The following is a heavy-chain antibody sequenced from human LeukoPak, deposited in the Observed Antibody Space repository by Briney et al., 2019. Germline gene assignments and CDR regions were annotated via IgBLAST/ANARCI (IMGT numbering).Heavy chain of an antibody. D-gene: IGHD2-2*01. J-gene: IGHJ2*01. Sequence: GRTLSLSRAVSVIRLNIQCMSCVRHAPERGRECGANKKEERGEKEYVQSVKGRFNNARDNDKKSLYLEMASLRVEDTAVYYCAAKIAEYCSSVNCYGGGHWFFDLWGRGTPVTVSP. CDR2: KKEERGEK. CDR1: VIRLNIQC. V-gene: IGHV3-7*01. CDR3: AAKIAEYCSSVNCYGGGHWFFDL.